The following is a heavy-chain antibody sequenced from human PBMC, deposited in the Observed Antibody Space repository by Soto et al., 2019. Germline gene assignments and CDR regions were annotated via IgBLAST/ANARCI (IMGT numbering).Heavy chain of an antibody. CDR2: IYYSGGT. Sequence: SETLSLTCTVSGGSISSGGYYWSWIRQHPGKGLEWIGYIYYSGGTYYNPSLKSRVTISVDTSKNQFSLKLSSVTAADTAVYYCAREGHVENLGSNWFDPWGQGTLVTVSS. CDR1: GGSISSGGYY. V-gene: IGHV4-31*02. CDR3: AREGHVENLGSNWFDP. J-gene: IGHJ5*02.